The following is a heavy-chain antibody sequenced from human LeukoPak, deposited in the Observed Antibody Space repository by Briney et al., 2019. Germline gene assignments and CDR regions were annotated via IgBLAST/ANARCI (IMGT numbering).Heavy chain of an antibody. D-gene: IGHD6-13*01. CDR1: GFTFSSYG. V-gene: IGHV3-33*01. J-gene: IGHJ4*02. CDR3: ARAPWAAAGGVDY. CDR2: TWYDGSNK. Sequence: GGSLRLSCAASGFTFSSYGMHWVRQAPGKRLEWVAVTWYDGSNKNYADSVKGRFTISRDNSKNTLYLQMNSLRAEDTAVYYCARAPWAAAGGVDYWGQGTLVTVSS.